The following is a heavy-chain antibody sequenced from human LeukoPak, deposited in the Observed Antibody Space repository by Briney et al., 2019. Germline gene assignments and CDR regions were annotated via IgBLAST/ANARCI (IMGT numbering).Heavy chain of an antibody. CDR3: ASEVVGAIYYFDY. CDR2: IYYSGST. V-gene: IGHV4-31*03. J-gene: IGHJ4*02. Sequence: PSQTLSLTCTVSGGSISSGGYYWSWIRQHPGKGLEWIGCIYYSGSTYYNPSLKSRVTISVDTSKNQFSLKLSSVTAADTAVYYCASEVVGAIYYFDYWGQGTLVTVSS. D-gene: IGHD1-26*01. CDR1: GGSISSGGYY.